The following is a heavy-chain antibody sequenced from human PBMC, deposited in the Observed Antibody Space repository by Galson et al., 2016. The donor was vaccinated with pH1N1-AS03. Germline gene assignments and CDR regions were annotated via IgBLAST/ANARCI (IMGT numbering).Heavy chain of an antibody. CDR2: ISGSDGST. V-gene: IGHV3-23*01. D-gene: IGHD2-21*01. Sequence: RLSCAASGFTFSSYAMSWVRQAPGKGLEWVSTISGSDGSTYYAESVKGRFTISRDNSKNTLSLQMNSLRAEDTAVYYCAKQPTLNIFLGVFDIWGQGTMVTVSS. CDR1: GFTFSSYA. CDR3: AKQPTLNIFLGVFDI. J-gene: IGHJ3*02.